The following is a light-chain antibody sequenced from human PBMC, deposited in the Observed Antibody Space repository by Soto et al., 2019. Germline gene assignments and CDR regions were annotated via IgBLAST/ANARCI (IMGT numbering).Light chain of an antibody. CDR1: SSNIGSNY. V-gene: IGLV1-47*01. J-gene: IGLJ7*01. CDR3: AAWDDSLSGAV. Sequence: QSVLTQPPSASGTPGQRVTISCSGSSSNIGSNYVYWYQQLPGTAPKLLIYTNNQRPSGVPDRFSGSKSGTSASLAISGLRSEDEADSYCAAWDDSLSGAVFGGGTQLTVL. CDR2: TNN.